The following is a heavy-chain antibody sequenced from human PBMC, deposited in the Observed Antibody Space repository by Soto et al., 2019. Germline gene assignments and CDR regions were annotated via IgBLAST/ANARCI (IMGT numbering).Heavy chain of an antibody. V-gene: IGHV4-4*02. J-gene: IGHJ5*02. CDR2: IYHSGST. Sequence: QVQLQESGPGLVKPSGTLSLTCAVSGGSISSSNWWSWVHQPPGKGLEGIGEIYHSGSTNYNPSLKSRVTISVDKSKNQFSLKLSSVTAADTAVYYCAAKVVPAAKEAFDPWGQGTLVTVSS. D-gene: IGHD2-2*01. CDR3: AAKVVPAAKEAFDP. CDR1: GGSISSSNW.